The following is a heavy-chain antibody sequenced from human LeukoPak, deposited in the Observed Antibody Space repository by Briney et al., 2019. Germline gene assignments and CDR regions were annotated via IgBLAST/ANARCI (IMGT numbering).Heavy chain of an antibody. J-gene: IGHJ4*02. Sequence: HPGGSLRLSCAASGNSWMHWVRQAPGKGLVWVSHINSDGSWTSYADSVKGRFTISKDNAKNTVYLQMNNLRAEDTAAYYCVSFYETYWGRGTLVTVSS. CDR3: VSFYETY. CDR2: INSDGSWT. CDR1: GNSW. D-gene: IGHD2-2*01. V-gene: IGHV3-74*01.